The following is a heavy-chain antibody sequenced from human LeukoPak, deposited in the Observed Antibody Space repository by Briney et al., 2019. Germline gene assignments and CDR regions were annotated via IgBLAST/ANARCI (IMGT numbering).Heavy chain of an antibody. V-gene: IGHV3-21*01. Sequence: GGSLRLSCAASGFTFSSYSMNWVRQAPGKGLEWVSSIRSSSSYIYYADSVKGRFTISRDNAKNSLYLQMNSLRAEDTAVYYCASSGFSSGWYEPYYFDYWGQGTLVTVSS. D-gene: IGHD6-19*01. CDR3: ASSGFSSGWYEPYYFDY. J-gene: IGHJ4*02. CDR1: GFTFSSYS. CDR2: IRSSSSYI.